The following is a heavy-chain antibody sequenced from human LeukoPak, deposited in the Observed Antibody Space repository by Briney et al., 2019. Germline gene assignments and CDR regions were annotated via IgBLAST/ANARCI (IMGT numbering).Heavy chain of an antibody. D-gene: IGHD5-18*01. V-gene: IGHV3-23*01. CDR2: ISKSGEST. Sequence: GSLRLSCTAAGFTFNSYAMNWFRQAPGKGLEWVSAISKSGESTYYASSVKGRFTISRDNSKNTLYLQMNSLRAEDTAVYYCAKASLGGYSYAPQSYWGQGTLVTVSS. CDR3: AKASLGGYSYAPQSY. J-gene: IGHJ4*02. CDR1: GFTFNSYA.